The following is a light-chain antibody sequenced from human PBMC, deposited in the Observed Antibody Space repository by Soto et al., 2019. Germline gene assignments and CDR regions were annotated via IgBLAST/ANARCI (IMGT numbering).Light chain of an antibody. V-gene: IGKV1-12*01. Sequence: DIQMTQSPSPVSASVGDRVTITCRASQGISRWLAWYQQKPGKAPNLLIYAASNLQSGVPSRFSGSGSGTDFTLTISSLQPEDFATYYCQQANSFPRTFGQGTKVEIK. CDR2: AAS. J-gene: IGKJ1*01. CDR1: QGISRW. CDR3: QQANSFPRT.